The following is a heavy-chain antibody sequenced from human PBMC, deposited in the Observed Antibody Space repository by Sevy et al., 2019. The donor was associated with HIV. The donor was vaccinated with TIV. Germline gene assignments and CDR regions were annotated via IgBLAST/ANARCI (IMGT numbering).Heavy chain of an antibody. CDR3: TRGVVVITKYYYYYIDV. D-gene: IGHD2-21*01. CDR2: IKSNTNGGTT. J-gene: IGHJ6*03. Sequence: GGSLRLSCAASGFTFSNAWMSWVRQAPGKGLEWVGHIKSNTNGGTTDYAAPVKGRFTISRDDSKNTLYLQMNSLKTEDTAVYYCTRGVVVITKYYYYYIDVWGKGTTVTVSS. V-gene: IGHV3-15*01. CDR1: GFTFSNAW.